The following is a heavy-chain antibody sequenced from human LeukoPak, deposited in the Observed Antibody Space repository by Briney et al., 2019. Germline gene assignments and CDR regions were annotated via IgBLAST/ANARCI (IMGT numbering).Heavy chain of an antibody. Sequence: TGGSLRLSCAASGFTLGGYWMTWVRQAPGKGLEWVANIKEDGSENSYVESVKGRFTISRDNAKNSLYLQLNSLRAEDTAVYFCARQRYSDYWGQGTLVTVSS. D-gene: IGHD1-1*01. CDR3: ARQRYSDY. CDR2: IKEDGSEN. CDR1: GFTLGGYW. J-gene: IGHJ4*02. V-gene: IGHV3-7*01.